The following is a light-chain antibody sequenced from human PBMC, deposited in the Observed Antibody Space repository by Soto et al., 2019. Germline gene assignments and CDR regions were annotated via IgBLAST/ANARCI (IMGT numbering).Light chain of an antibody. CDR3: QQANCFPRT. J-gene: IGKJ1*01. Sequence: DSQMTQSPSSVSASVGARVTITCRALQAISTWLAWYRQKPGKAPKLLIYAASNLQTGVPSRFSGSGSGTDFTLTISSLQPEDFATYYCQQANCFPRTFGQGTKVEIK. CDR1: QAISTW. V-gene: IGKV1D-12*01. CDR2: AAS.